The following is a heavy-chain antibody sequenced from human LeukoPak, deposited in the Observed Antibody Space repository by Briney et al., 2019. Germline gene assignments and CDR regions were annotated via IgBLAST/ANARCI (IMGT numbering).Heavy chain of an antibody. D-gene: IGHD6-13*01. CDR2: ISGDSNTL. CDR3: ARELAFDY. J-gene: IGHJ4*02. V-gene: IGHV3-9*01. Sequence: GRSLRLSCAASGFGFDAFAMHWVRQITGKGLEWVSGISGDSNTLGYAASVKGRFTISRDNARNSLYLQLNSLRAEDTAVYYCARELAFDYWGQGTLVTVSS. CDR1: GFGFDAFA.